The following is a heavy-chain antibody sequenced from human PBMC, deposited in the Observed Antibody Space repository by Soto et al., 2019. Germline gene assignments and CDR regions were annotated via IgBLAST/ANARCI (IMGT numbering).Heavy chain of an antibody. Sequence: KTSETLSLTCSVSGGSVSSGNHYWNWMRQPPGKGLEWIGCVYSSGNTKYNPSLKSRVTISRDTSKNQFSLNLNSVTAADTAVYYCARDSQVLDYWGQGTLVTVSS. CDR2: VYSSGNT. CDR3: ARDSQVLDY. J-gene: IGHJ4*02. V-gene: IGHV4-61*01. CDR1: GGSVSSGNHY.